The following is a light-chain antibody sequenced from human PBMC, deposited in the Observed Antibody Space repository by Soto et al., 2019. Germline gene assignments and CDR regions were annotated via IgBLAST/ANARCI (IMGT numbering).Light chain of an antibody. CDR1: TSDVGRYNY. V-gene: IGLV2-14*01. CDR2: DVS. J-gene: IGLJ3*02. CDR3: NSSTTGTTWV. Sequence: QSALTQPASVSGSPGQSITISCTGTTSDVGRYNYVSWHQQHPGKAPKLLIFDVSNRPSGVSDRFSGSKSGNTASLTISGLQAEDEADYYCNSSTTGTTWVFGGGTQLTVL.